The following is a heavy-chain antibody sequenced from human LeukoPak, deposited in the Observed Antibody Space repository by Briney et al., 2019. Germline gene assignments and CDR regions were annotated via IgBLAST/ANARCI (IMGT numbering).Heavy chain of an antibody. CDR1: GFTFSSYA. Sequence: PGGSLRLSCAASGFTFSSYAMHWVRQAPGKGLEWVAVISYDGSNKYYADSVKGRFTISRDNSKNTLYLQMNSLRAEDTAVYYCARSSVVALFDYWGQGTLVTVSS. V-gene: IGHV3-30-3*01. D-gene: IGHD2-15*01. CDR3: ARSSVVALFDY. J-gene: IGHJ4*02. CDR2: ISYDGSNK.